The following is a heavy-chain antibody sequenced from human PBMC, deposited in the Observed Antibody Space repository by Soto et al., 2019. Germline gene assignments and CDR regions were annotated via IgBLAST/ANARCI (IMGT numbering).Heavy chain of an antibody. D-gene: IGHD3-3*01. CDR1: GFPFSNAW. J-gene: IGHJ4*02. CDR2: IKSKTDGGTT. CDR3: TTGAPEKVLRFLEWGDRRNYFDY. Sequence: EVQLVESGGGLVKPGRSLRLSCAASGFPFSNAWMSWVRQAPGKGLEWVGRIKSKTDGGTTDYAAPVKGRFTISRDDSKNTLYLQMNSLKTEDTAVYYCTTGAPEKVLRFLEWGDRRNYFDYWCQGTLVTVSS. V-gene: IGHV3-15*01.